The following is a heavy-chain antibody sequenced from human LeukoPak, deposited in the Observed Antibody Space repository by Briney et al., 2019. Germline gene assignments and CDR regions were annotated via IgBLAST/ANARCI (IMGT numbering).Heavy chain of an antibody. V-gene: IGHV4-39*07. CDR1: GGSISSSSYY. J-gene: IGHJ4*02. CDR3: ARETPFRVWDY. Sequence: SETLSLTCTVSGGSISSSSYYWGWIRQPPGKGLEWIGSIYYSGSTYYNPSLKSRVTISVDTSKNQFSLKLSSGTAADTAVYYCARETPFRVWDYWGQGTLVTVSS. CDR2: IYYSGST. D-gene: IGHD4-23*01.